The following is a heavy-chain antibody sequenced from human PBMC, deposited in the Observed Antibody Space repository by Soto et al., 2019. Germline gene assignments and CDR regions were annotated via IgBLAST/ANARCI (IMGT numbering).Heavy chain of an antibody. D-gene: IGHD3-3*01. V-gene: IGHV1-46*01. CDR1: GYTFTSYY. CDR3: AREGSTYYDFWSGPPDGMDV. CDR2: INPSGGST. J-gene: IGHJ6*02. Sequence: GASVKVSCKASGYTFTSYYMHWVRQAPGQGLEWMGIINPSGGSTSYAQKFQGRVTMTRDTSTSTVYMELSSLRSEDTAVYYCAREGSTYYDFWSGPPDGMDVWGQGTTVTVSS.